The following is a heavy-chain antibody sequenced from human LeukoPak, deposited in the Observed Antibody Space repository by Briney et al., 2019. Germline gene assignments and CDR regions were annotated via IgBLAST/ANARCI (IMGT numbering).Heavy chain of an antibody. V-gene: IGHV3-23*01. J-gene: IGHJ4*02. CDR3: ARGPDIVVVPAAIPNPPYYFDY. Sequence: GGSLRLSCAASGFTYSSYAMSWVRQAPGKGLEWVSAISGSGGSTYYADSVKGRFTISRDNSKNTLYLQMNSLRAEDTAVYYCARGPDIVVVPAAIPNPPYYFDYWGQGTLVTVSS. CDR2: ISGSGGST. D-gene: IGHD2-2*02. CDR1: GFTYSSYA.